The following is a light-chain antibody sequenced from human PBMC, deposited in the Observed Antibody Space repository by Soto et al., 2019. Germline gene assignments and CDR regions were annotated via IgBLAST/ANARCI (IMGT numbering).Light chain of an antibody. CDR1: QSVGNS. V-gene: IGKV3-11*01. CDR3: QQRSNWLRT. CDR2: DAS. J-gene: IGKJ1*01. Sequence: EIVLTQSPATLSLSPGERVTLSCRASQSVGNSLAWYQQKPGQAPRLLVYDASSRAIGIPDRFSGSGSGTDFTLTISSLAPEDFAVYYCQQRSNWLRTFGQGTKVDIK.